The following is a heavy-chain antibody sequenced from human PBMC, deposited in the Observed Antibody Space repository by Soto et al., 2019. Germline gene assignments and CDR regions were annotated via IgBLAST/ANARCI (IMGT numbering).Heavy chain of an antibody. V-gene: IGHV1-69*02. CDR2: IIPILGIA. CDR1: GGTFSSYT. Sequence: ASVKVSCKASGGTFSSYTISWVRQAPGQGLEWMGRIIPILGIANYAQKFQGRVTITAEKSTSTAYMELSSLRSEDTAVYYCARLTTVTSWFDPWGQGTLVTVSS. J-gene: IGHJ5*02. CDR3: ARLTTVTSWFDP. D-gene: IGHD4-4*01.